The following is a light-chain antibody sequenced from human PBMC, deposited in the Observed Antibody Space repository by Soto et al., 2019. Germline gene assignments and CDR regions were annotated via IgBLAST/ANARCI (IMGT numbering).Light chain of an antibody. CDR2: EVG. Sequence: QAVVTQPASVSGSPGQSITISCTGTSSDVGAFNYVSWYLQYPGKAPKLMIYEVGNRPSGVSNRFSGSKPGNTASLTISGLQAEDEADYYCCSYASGSIYVFGTGTKLTVL. CDR1: SSDVGAFNY. V-gene: IGLV2-14*01. J-gene: IGLJ1*01. CDR3: CSYASGSIYV.